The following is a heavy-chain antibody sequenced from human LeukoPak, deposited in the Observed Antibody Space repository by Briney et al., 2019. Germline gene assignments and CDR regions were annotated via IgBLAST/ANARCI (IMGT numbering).Heavy chain of an antibody. D-gene: IGHD5-24*01. J-gene: IGHJ5*02. CDR2: IYYSGST. CDR3: ARGGGHRDGWFDP. Sequence: SETPSLTCTVSGGSISSYYWSWIRQPPGKGLEWIGYIYYSGSTNYNPSLKSRVTISVDTSKNQFSLKLSSVTAADTAVYYCARGGGHRDGWFDPWGQGTLVTVSS. V-gene: IGHV4-59*01. CDR1: GGSISSYY.